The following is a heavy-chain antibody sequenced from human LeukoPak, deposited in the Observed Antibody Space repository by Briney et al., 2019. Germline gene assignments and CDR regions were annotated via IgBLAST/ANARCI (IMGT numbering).Heavy chain of an antibody. Sequence: GASVKVSCKASGYTFTGYYMHWVRQAPGQGGEWMGRINPNSGGTNYAQKFQGRVTMTRDTSISTAYMELSRLRSDDTAVYYCVREVDTAMVYYFDYWGQGTLVTVSS. J-gene: IGHJ4*02. V-gene: IGHV1-2*06. CDR2: INPNSGGT. CDR3: VREVDTAMVYYFDY. CDR1: GYTFTGYY. D-gene: IGHD5-18*01.